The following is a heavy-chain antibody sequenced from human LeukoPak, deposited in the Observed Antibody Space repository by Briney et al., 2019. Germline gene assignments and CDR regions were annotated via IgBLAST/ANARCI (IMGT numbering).Heavy chain of an antibody. Sequence: GGSLRLSCAASGFTFSDYWMHWVRQAPGKGLEWVAVIWYDGSNKYYADSVKGRFTISRDNSKNTLYLQMNSLRAEDTAVYYCAKSRYGDYDLGYWGQGTLVTVSS. J-gene: IGHJ4*02. D-gene: IGHD4-17*01. CDR2: IWYDGSNK. CDR1: GFTFSDYW. CDR3: AKSRYGDYDLGY. V-gene: IGHV3-33*08.